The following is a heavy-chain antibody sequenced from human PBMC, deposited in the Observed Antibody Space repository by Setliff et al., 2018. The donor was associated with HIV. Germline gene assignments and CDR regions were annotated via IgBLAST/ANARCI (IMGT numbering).Heavy chain of an antibody. CDR2: ISDSGDTT. CDR1: GFTFSTYA. D-gene: IGHD5-12*01. Sequence: HPGGSLRLSCAASGFTFSTYAMSWVRQAPGRGLEWVSGISDSGDTTYYVDYVKGRFTISSDNSKNTLYLQMSSLRAEDTAVYYCANPGRGYGGMNVWGKGTTVTVSS. J-gene: IGHJ6*03. CDR3: ANPGRGYGGMNV. V-gene: IGHV3-23*01.